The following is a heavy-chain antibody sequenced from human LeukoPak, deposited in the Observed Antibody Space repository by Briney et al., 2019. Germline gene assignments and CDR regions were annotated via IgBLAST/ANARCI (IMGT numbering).Heavy chain of an antibody. J-gene: IGHJ3*02. CDR3: ARDLVAATDKNAFDI. D-gene: IGHD2-15*01. CDR1: GGSISSSSYY. V-gene: IGHV4-39*07. CDR2: IYTSGST. Sequence: SETLSLTCTVSGGSISSSSYYWGWIRQPPGKGLEWIGRIYTSGSTNYNPSLKSRVTISVDTSKNQFSLKLSSVTAADTAVYYCARDLVAATDKNAFDIWGQGTMVTVSS.